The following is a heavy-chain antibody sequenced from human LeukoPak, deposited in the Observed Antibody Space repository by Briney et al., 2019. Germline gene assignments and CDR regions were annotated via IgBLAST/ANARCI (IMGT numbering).Heavy chain of an antibody. Sequence: SETLSLTCTVSGGSISSYYWSWIRQPPGKGLEWIGYIYYSGSTNYNPSLKSRVTISVDTSKNQFSLKLSSVTAADTAVYYCARLSQTVYGDYVGDYWGQGTLVTVSS. CDR2: IYYSGST. CDR3: ARLSQTVYGDYVGDY. V-gene: IGHV4-59*01. CDR1: GGSISSYY. D-gene: IGHD4-17*01. J-gene: IGHJ4*02.